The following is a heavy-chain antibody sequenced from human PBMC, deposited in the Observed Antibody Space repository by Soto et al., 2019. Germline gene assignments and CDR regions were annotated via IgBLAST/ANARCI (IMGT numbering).Heavy chain of an antibody. CDR3: ARLWGADYYDSRAVGGYFDY. V-gene: IGHV4-39*01. Sequence: PSETLSHTWTFSGRSIVSINSHWGWLRQPPGKGLDRIGKIYYTGRTHYTPSLKTRVIRSVDTSRNPFSLKLSSVTAADTAVYYGARLWGADYYDSRAVGGYFDYWGQGTLVTVFS. J-gene: IGHJ4*02. CDR2: IYYTGRT. D-gene: IGHD3-22*01. CDR1: GRSIVSINSH.